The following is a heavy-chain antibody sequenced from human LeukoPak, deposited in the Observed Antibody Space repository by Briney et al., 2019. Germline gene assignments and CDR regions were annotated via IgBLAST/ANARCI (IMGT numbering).Heavy chain of an antibody. CDR3: ARNSSGRFDN. V-gene: IGHV3-30*02. CDR2: IRYDGSDK. J-gene: IGHJ4*02. Sequence: SGESLRLSCAASGFTFSNFGMHWVRQAPGKGLEWAAFIRYDGSDKYYADSVKGRFSISRDNSKNTLYLEMNSLRAEDTAVYYCARNSSGRFDNWGQGTLVTVSS. D-gene: IGHD6-19*01. CDR1: GFTFSNFG.